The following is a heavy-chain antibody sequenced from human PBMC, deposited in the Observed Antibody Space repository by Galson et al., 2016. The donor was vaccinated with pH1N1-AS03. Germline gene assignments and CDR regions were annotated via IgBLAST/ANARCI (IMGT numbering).Heavy chain of an antibody. V-gene: IGHV3-7*03. CDR3: ARRSRHDGSGYYTDYDYFVP. D-gene: IGHD3-22*01. Sequence: SLRLSCAASGFTFTNYLMPWVRQAPGKGLEWVAHIKHDGGETYYVDSVRGRFTISRDNAKNSLYLQMNSLRLEDTAVYFCARRSRHDGSGYYTDYDYFVPRVHGSLVTASA. CDR2: IKHDGGET. J-gene: IGHJ5*02. CDR1: GFTFTNYL.